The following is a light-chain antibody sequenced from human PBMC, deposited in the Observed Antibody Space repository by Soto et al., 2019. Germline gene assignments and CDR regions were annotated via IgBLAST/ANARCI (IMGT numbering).Light chain of an antibody. CDR1: QSVSSY. V-gene: IGKV3-11*01. Sequence: EIVLTQSPATLSLSPGERATLSCRASQSVSSYLAWYQQKPGQAPRLLIYDASNRATGIPARFSGSGSGTDSTLTISSLEPEDFAVYYCQQRSKRTWTFGQGTKVEIK. J-gene: IGKJ1*01. CDR2: DAS. CDR3: QQRSKRTWT.